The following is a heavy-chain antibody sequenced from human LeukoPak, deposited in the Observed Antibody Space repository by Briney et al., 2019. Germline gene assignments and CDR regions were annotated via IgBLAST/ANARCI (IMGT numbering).Heavy chain of an antibody. CDR3: ARATTSCSYMDV. CDR1: GGTFSSYA. J-gene: IGHJ6*03. D-gene: IGHD1-26*01. Sequence: ASVKVSCKASGGTFSSYAISWVRQAPGQGLEWMGGIIPIFGTANYAQKFQGRVTITADKSTSTAYMELSSLRSEDTAVYYCARATTSCSYMDVWGKGTTVTVSS. V-gene: IGHV1-69*06. CDR2: IIPIFGTA.